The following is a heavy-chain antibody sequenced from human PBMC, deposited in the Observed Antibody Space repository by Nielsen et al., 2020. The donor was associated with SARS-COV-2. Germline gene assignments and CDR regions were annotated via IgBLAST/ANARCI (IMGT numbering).Heavy chain of an antibody. CDR2: ISSDGNND. Sequence: GGSLRLSCAASGFRFTSYTMNWVRQAPGKGLEWLTIISSDGNNDHHADSVKGRFTISRDNSKNTLYLHLNSLGPDDTAVYYCARETIDYTSSFVDFWGQGTLVTVSP. CDR1: GFRFTSYT. D-gene: IGHD2-2*02. V-gene: IGHV3-30*04. J-gene: IGHJ4*02. CDR3: ARETIDYTSSFVDF.